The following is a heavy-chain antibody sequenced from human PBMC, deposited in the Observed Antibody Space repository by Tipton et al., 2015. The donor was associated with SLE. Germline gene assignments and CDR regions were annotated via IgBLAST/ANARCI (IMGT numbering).Heavy chain of an antibody. CDR3: ARGTHYYDSSGYYSHFDY. V-gene: IGHV4-34*01. D-gene: IGHD3-22*01. J-gene: IGHJ4*02. CDR2: IYHSGST. CDR1: GGSFSGYY. Sequence: TLSLTCAVYGGSFSGYYWSWIRQPPGKGLEWIGSIYHSGSTYYNPSLKSRVTISVDTSKNQFSLKLSSVTAADTAVYYCARGTHYYDSSGYYSHFDYWGQGTLVTVSS.